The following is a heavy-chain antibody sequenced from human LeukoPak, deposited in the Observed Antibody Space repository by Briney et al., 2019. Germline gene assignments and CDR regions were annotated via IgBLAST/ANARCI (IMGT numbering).Heavy chain of an antibody. Sequence: PSETLSLTCTVSGYSISSGYYWGWIRQAPGKGLEWIGSIYNSGSTYYNPSLKSRVTISVDMSKNQFSLKMSSVTAADTAVYYCARVWVVVNDQYFDYWGQGTLVTVSS. V-gene: IGHV4-38-2*02. D-gene: IGHD2-15*01. J-gene: IGHJ4*02. CDR3: ARVWVVVNDQYFDY. CDR2: IYNSGST. CDR1: GYSISSGYY.